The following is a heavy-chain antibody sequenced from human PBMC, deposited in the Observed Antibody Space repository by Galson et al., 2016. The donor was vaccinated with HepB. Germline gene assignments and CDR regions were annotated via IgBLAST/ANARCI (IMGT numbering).Heavy chain of an antibody. CDR3: ASSPAYFWSGSYFSKYYYYGMDV. D-gene: IGHD3-3*01. J-gene: IGHJ6*02. Sequence: SLRLSCAASGFTFSSYSMNWVRQAPGKGLEWVSYISSSRSTIYYADSVKGRFTISRDNAKNSLYLQMNSLRDEDTAVYYCASSPAYFWSGSYFSKYYYYGMDVWGQGTTVTVSS. V-gene: IGHV3-48*02. CDR2: ISSSRSTI. CDR1: GFTFSSYS.